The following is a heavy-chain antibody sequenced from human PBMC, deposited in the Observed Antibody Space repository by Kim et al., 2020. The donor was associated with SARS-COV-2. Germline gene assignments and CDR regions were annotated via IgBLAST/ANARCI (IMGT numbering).Heavy chain of an antibody. CDR3: ASSGSYSPFDY. D-gene: IGHD1-26*01. Sequence: TYYADSVKGRFTISRDNSKNTLYLQMNSLRAEDTAVYYCASSGSYSPFDYWGQGTLVTVSS. V-gene: IGHV3-53*01. J-gene: IGHJ4*02. CDR2: T.